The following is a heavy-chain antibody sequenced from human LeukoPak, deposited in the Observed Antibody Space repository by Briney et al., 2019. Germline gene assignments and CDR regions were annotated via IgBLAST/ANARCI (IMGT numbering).Heavy chain of an antibody. CDR1: GGSFSGYY. D-gene: IGHD6-6*01. J-gene: IGHJ5*02. CDR3: ARAGDAIAARHIDP. CDR2: INHSGST. V-gene: IGHV4-34*01. Sequence: SETLSLTCAVYGGSFSGYYWSWIRQPPGKGLEWIGEINHSGSTNYNPSLKSRVTISVDTSKNQFSLKLSPVTAADTAVYYCARAGDAIAARHIDPWGQGTLVTVSS.